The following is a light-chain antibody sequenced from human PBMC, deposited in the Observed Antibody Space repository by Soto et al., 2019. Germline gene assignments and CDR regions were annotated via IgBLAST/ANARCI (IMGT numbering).Light chain of an antibody. V-gene: IGKV1-5*03. CDR2: KAS. Sequence: DIQRTQSPSTLSASVGDRVTITCRASQSISNWLAWYQQKPGKAHNLLIFKASTLESGVPSRFSGSGSGTEVTLSISSLQPEDVATYHCQQYDTYPRTFGQGTKVDIK. CDR3: QQYDTYPRT. CDR1: QSISNW. J-gene: IGKJ1*01.